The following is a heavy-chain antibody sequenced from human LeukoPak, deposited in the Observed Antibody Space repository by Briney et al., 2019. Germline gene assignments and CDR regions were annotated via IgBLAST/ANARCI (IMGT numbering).Heavy chain of an antibody. J-gene: IGHJ4*02. CDR1: GFTFSHYH. Sequence: GGSLKLSCAASGFTFSHYHMSWVRQAPGKGLEWLANIKKDGSEKYYVDSVKGRFTISRDNAKNSLYLQMNSLRAEDTAVYYCARGIAWFGELSPYFDYWGQGTLVTVSS. D-gene: IGHD3-10*01. V-gene: IGHV3-7*05. CDR3: ARGIAWFGELSPYFDY. CDR2: IKKDGSEK.